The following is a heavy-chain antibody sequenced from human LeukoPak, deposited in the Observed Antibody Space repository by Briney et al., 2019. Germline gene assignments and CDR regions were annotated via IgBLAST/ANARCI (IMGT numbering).Heavy chain of an antibody. CDR2: IYSGGST. V-gene: IGHV3-53*01. Sequence: SGGSLRLSCAASGFTLSSNYMSSVRETPGKGLGWVSVIYSGGSTYYTESVKGRFTNSRDNSKNTLYLQMNSLRAEETAVYYCARGCYDILTGYGSLDYWGQGTLVTVSS. D-gene: IGHD3-9*01. J-gene: IGHJ4*02. CDR1: GFTLSSNY. CDR3: ARGCYDILTGYGSLDY.